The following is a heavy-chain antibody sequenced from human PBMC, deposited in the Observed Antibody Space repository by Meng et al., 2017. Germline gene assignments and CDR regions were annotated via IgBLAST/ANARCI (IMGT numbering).Heavy chain of an antibody. CDR1: GFIFSNYE. V-gene: IGHV3-30*16. Sequence: QGQVVGSGGDVVPPGRSLTLSRAASGFIFSNYEMHWVRQAPGKGLEWVACITKDGSRKYYLGSVRGRFTISRDNSKNTLYLEMNSLRSEDTALYYCARDFDYWGQGTLVTVSS. J-gene: IGHJ4*02. CDR2: ITKDGSRK. CDR3: ARDFDY.